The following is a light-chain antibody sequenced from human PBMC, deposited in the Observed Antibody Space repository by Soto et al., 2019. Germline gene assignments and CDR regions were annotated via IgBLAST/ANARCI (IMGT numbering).Light chain of an antibody. Sequence: QSALTQPASVSGSPGQSITISCNGTSSDVGDNNYVSWYQQHPGKAPKLMIYEVSNRPSGVSNRFSGSKSGNTASLTISGLQAEDEADYYCSSFTSISTLVFGGGTKVTVL. CDR2: EVS. J-gene: IGLJ2*01. V-gene: IGLV2-14*01. CDR1: SSDVGDNNY. CDR3: SSFTSISTLV.